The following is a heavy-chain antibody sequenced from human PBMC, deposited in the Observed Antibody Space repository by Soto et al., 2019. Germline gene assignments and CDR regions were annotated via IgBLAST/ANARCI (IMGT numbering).Heavy chain of an antibody. CDR2: IYHSGST. Sequence: PSETLSLTCTVSGGSISSYYWSWIRQPPGKGLEWIGYIYHSGSTNYNPSLKSRVTISVDTSKNQFSLKLSSVTAADTAVYYCARDRGRDGYKRGYGMDVWGQGTTVTVSS. J-gene: IGHJ6*02. CDR3: ARDRGRDGYKRGYGMDV. D-gene: IGHD5-12*01. V-gene: IGHV4-59*01. CDR1: GGSISSYY.